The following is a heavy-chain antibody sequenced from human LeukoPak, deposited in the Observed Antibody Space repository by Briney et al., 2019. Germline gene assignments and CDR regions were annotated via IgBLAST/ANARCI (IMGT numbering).Heavy chain of an antibody. V-gene: IGHV1-18*01. Sequence: ASVKVSCKASGYTFTSYGISWVRQAPGQGLEWMGWISAYNGNTNYAQNLQGRVTMTTDTSTSTAYMELRSLRSDDTAVFYCGRVPSTLFDFWSAYVIDYWGQGTLVTVSS. D-gene: IGHD3-3*01. CDR1: GYTFTSYG. CDR3: GRVPSTLFDFWSAYVIDY. J-gene: IGHJ4*02. CDR2: ISAYNGNT.